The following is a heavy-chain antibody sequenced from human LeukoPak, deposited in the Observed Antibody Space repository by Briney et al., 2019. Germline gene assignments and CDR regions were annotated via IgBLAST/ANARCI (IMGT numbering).Heavy chain of an antibody. D-gene: IGHD6-13*01. CDR1: GFTFSSYS. CDR3: ARGGAAAALR. V-gene: IGHV3-21*01. J-gene: IGHJ1*01. Sequence: GGSLRLSCAASGFTFSSYSMNWVCQAPGKGLEWVSSITSSSSYIYYADSVKGRFTISRDNAKNSLYLQMNSLRAEDTAVYYCARGGAAAALRWGQGTLVTVSS. CDR2: ITSSSSYI.